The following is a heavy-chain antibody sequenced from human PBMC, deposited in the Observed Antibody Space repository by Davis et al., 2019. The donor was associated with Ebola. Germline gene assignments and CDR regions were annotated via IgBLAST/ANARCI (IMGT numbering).Heavy chain of an antibody. CDR1: GYTFTSYA. CDR2: IIPIFGTA. Sequence: SVKVSCKASGYTFTSYAISWVRQDPGQGLEWMGGIIPIFGTANYAQKLQGRVTITADESTSTAYMELSSLRSEDTAVYYCASRYSGYDYPYYYGMDVWGQGTTVTVSS. D-gene: IGHD5-12*01. J-gene: IGHJ6*02. CDR3: ASRYSGYDYPYYYGMDV. V-gene: IGHV1-69*13.